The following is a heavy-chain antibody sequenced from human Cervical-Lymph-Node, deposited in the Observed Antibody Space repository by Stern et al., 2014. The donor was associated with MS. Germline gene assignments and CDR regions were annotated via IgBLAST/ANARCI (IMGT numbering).Heavy chain of an antibody. D-gene: IGHD6-13*01. J-gene: IGHJ5*02. V-gene: IGHV3-30-3*01. CDR1: GFTFSSYA. Sequence: VQLEESGGGVVQPGRSLRLSCAASGFTFSSYAMHWVRQAPGKGLEWVAVISYDGSNKYYADSVKGRFTISRDNSKNTLYLQMNSLRAEDTAVYYCARDLRIAAAEGSYWFDPWGQGTLVTVSS. CDR2: ISYDGSNK. CDR3: ARDLRIAAAEGSYWFDP.